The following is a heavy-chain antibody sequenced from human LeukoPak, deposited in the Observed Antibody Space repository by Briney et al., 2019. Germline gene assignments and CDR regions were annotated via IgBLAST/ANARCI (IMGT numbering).Heavy chain of an antibody. J-gene: IGHJ6*03. V-gene: IGHV1-8*01. D-gene: IGHD5-12*01. Sequence: ASVKVSCKASGYTFTSYDINWVRQATGQGLEWMGWMNPNSGNTGYAQKFQGRVTMTRNTSISTAYMELSSLRSEDTAVYYRARGLVGAGWWLRFHYYYMDVWGKGTTITVSS. CDR1: GYTFTSYD. CDR2: MNPNSGNT. CDR3: ARGLVGAGWWLRFHYYYMDV.